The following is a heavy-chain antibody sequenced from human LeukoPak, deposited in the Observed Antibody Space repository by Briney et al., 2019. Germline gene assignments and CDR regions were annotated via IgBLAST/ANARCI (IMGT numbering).Heavy chain of an antibody. V-gene: IGHV3-15*01. J-gene: IGHJ4*02. CDR2: IKSNADGGTP. D-gene: IGHD2/OR15-2a*01. CDR1: GFSFMNAW. CDR3: TTFYHEYSPY. Sequence: GGSLRLSCAASGFSFMNAWMIWVRQAPGKGLEWLGCIKSNADGGTPDYAAPARGRFTISRDDSKNTLYLQMNSLKTEDTAVYYCTTFYHEYSPYWGRGTLVTVSS.